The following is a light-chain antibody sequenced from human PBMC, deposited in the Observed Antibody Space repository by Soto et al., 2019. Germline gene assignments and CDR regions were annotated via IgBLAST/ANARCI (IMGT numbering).Light chain of an antibody. CDR3: QQSYSTPRT. CDR2: AAS. V-gene: IGKV1-39*01. Sequence: DIQMTQSPSSLSASVGDRVTITCRASQSLSSYLNWYQHKPGKAPKLLIYAASSLQSGVPSRFSGSGSGTDFTLTISSLQPEDFATYYCQQSYSTPRTFDQGTKLEI. J-gene: IGKJ2*01. CDR1: QSLSSY.